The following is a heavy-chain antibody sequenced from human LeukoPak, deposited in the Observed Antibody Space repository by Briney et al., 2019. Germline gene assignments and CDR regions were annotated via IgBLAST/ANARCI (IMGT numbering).Heavy chain of an antibody. V-gene: IGHV4-59*01. Sequence: SETLSLTCTVSGGSISSYYWSWIRQPPGKGLEWIGYIYYSGSTNYNPSLKSRVTISVDTSKNQFSLKLSSVTAADTAVYYCARLGDLAFDYWGQGTLVTVSS. CDR2: IYYSGST. J-gene: IGHJ4*02. CDR1: GGSISSYY. CDR3: ARLGDLAFDY.